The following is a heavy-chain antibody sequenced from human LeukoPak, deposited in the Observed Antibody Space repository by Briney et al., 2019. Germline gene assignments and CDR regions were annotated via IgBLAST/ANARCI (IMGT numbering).Heavy chain of an antibody. D-gene: IGHD6-13*01. CDR1: GFSFSVFW. J-gene: IGHJ4*02. Sequence: PGGSLRLSCAASGFSFSVFWMHWVRQVPGKGPVWVSRIKTDGSITDYADSVKGRFTISRDNAKNTLYLQMNSLRAEDTARYYCAREWPYSSSWSSFDSWGQGIMVTVSS. CDR3: AREWPYSSSWSSFDS. V-gene: IGHV3-74*01. CDR2: IKTDGSIT.